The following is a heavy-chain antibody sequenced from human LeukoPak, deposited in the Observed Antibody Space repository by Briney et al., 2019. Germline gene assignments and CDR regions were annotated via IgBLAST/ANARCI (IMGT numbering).Heavy chain of an antibody. J-gene: IGHJ5*02. D-gene: IGHD4-17*01. CDR1: GFTFSSYD. CDR3: AKDTGTVTTEGPPWFDP. Sequence: PGGSLRLSCAASGFTFSSYDMHWVRQATGKGLEWVSAIGTAGDTYYPGSVKGRFTISRDNSKNTLYLQMNSLRAEDTAVYYCAKDTGTVTTEGPPWFDPWGQGTLVTVSS. CDR2: IGTAGDT. V-gene: IGHV3-13*01.